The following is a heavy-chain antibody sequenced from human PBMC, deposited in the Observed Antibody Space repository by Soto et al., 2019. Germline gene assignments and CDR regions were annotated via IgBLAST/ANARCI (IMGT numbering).Heavy chain of an antibody. V-gene: IGHV1-69*13. J-gene: IGHJ5*02. CDR1: GGTFSSYA. Sequence: GASVKVSCKASGGTFSSYAISWVRQAPGQGLERMGGIIPIFGTANYAQKFQGRVTITADESTSTAYMELSSLRSEDTAVYYCARDLEFWSGYYKSKDWFDPWGQGTLVTVSS. CDR2: IIPIFGTA. CDR3: ARDLEFWSGYYKSKDWFDP. D-gene: IGHD3-3*01.